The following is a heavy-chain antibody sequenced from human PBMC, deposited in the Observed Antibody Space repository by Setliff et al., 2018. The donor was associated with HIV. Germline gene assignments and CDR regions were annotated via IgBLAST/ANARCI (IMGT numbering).Heavy chain of an antibody. CDR3: TTRNSGYFDY. V-gene: IGHV3-23*01. CDR1: GFTFSNYA. Sequence: SLRLSCAASGFTFSNYATTWVRQAPGKGLEWVSDITGRGGTTFYADSVKSRFTTSRDTNTLYLQMNSLRAEDTAMYYCTTRNSGYFDYWGQGTLVTVSS. CDR2: ITGRGGTT. J-gene: IGHJ4*02. D-gene: IGHD2-15*01.